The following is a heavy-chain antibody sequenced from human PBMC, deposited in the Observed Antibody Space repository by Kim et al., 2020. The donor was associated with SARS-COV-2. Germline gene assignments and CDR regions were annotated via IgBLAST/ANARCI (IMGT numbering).Heavy chain of an antibody. CDR2: IWYDQDVK. CDR1: GFTFSSFG. CDR3: ARDLDGGETLTVGYYGMDV. J-gene: IGHJ6*02. D-gene: IGHD3-22*01. Sequence: GGSLRLSCEASGFTFSSFGMHWVRQAPGKGLEWVAIIWYDQDVKYYADSVKGRFIISRDNSKNKLYLQMNSLRAEEPAVYYCARDLDGGETLTVGYYGMDVWGRGTMVTVSS. V-gene: IGHV3-33*01.